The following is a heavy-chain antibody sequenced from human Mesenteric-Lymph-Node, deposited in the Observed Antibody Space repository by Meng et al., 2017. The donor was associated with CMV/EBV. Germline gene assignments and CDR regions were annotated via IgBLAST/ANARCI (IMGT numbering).Heavy chain of an antibody. J-gene: IGHJ6*02. V-gene: IGHV3-53*01. CDR1: GFTASSEF. Sequence: GGSLRLSCAASGFTASSEFMTWVRQAPGKGLEWVSVIYSDGSIYYADSVKGRFTISRDISKNTFSLQMTSLRAEDTAVYYCARSSPETTVTPSYYSCGMDVWGQGTTVTVSS. CDR2: IYSDGSI. CDR3: ARSSPETTVTPSYYSCGMDV. D-gene: IGHD4-17*01.